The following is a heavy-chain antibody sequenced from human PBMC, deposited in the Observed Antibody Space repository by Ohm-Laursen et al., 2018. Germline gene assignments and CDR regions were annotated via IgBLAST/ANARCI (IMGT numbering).Heavy chain of an antibody. Sequence: SLRLSCTASGFTFSDYYMSWIRRAPGKGLEWVSYMSSSGNTIYYGDSVKGRFTISRDNAKNSLYLQMNSLRAEDTAVYYCARATHYDFWNGYYVNYWGQGTRVTVSS. V-gene: IGHV3-11*01. D-gene: IGHD3-3*01. CDR1: GFTFSDYY. CDR2: MSSSGNTI. J-gene: IGHJ4*02. CDR3: ARATHYDFWNGYYVNY.